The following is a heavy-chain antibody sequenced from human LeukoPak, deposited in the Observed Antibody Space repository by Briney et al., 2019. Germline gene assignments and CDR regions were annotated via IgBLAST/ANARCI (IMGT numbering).Heavy chain of an antibody. Sequence: SETLSLTCAVYGASFSGYYWSWIRQPPGKGLEWIGEINHSGSTNYNPSLKSRVTISVDTSKNQFSLKLSSVTAADTAVYYCARVVGSAVAALTYFDYWGQGTLVTVSS. CDR2: INHSGST. J-gene: IGHJ4*02. V-gene: IGHV4-34*01. CDR1: GASFSGYY. D-gene: IGHD6-19*01. CDR3: ARVVGSAVAALTYFDY.